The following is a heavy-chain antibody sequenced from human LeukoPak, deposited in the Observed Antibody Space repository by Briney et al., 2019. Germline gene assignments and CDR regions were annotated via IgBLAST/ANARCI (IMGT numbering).Heavy chain of an antibody. Sequence: GGSLRLSCAASGFTFSSYWMSWVRQAPGKGLEWVANIKQDGSEKYYVDSVKGRLTISRDNAKNSLYLQMNSLRAEDTAVYYCARDVWPQGPVAGTGFDYWGQGTLVTVSS. D-gene: IGHD6-19*01. CDR1: GFTFSSYW. V-gene: IGHV3-7*01. CDR2: IKQDGSEK. CDR3: ARDVWPQGPVAGTGFDY. J-gene: IGHJ4*02.